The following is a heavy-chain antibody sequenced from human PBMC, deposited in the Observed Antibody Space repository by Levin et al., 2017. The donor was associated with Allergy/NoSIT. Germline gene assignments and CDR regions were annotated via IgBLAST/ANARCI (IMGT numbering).Heavy chain of an antibody. CDR2: ISYDGSNK. V-gene: IGHV3-30*18. J-gene: IGHJ6*02. D-gene: IGHD3-3*01. CDR3: AKGLFGVVTAKYYGMDV. CDR1: GFTFSSYG. Sequence: LSLTCAASGFTFSSYGMHWVRQAPGKGLEWVAVISYDGSNKYYADSVKGRFTISRDNSKNTLYLQMNSLRAEDTAVYYCAKGLFGVVTAKYYGMDVWGQGTTVTVSS.